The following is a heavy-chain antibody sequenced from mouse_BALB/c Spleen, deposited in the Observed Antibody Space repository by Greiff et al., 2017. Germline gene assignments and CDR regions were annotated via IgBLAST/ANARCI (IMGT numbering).Heavy chain of an antibody. Sequence: EVKLQESGPGLVKPSQSLSLTCSVTGYSITSGYYWNWIRQFPGNKLEWMGYISYDGSNNYNPSLKNRISITRDTSKNQFFLKLNSVTTEDTATYYCARGGYGKYFDYWGQGTTLTVSS. D-gene: IGHD2-10*02. V-gene: IGHV3-6*02. CDR3: ARGGYGKYFDY. CDR2: ISYDGSN. J-gene: IGHJ2*01. CDR1: GYSITSGYY.